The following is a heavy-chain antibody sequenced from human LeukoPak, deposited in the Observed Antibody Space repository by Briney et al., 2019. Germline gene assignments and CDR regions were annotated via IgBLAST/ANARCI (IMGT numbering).Heavy chain of an antibody. D-gene: IGHD2-2*01. J-gene: IGHJ4*02. CDR1: GDSVSSSNW. Sequence: KSSETLSLTCAVSGDSVSSSNWWSWIRQPPGRGLEWIGIAYYSGGTYYNPSLKSRVTISIDTSKNQFSLKLNSVTAADTAVYYCARLVRYCSSNSCYPFDYWGQGTLVTVSS. CDR3: ARLVRYCSSNSCYPFDY. CDR2: AYYSGGT. V-gene: IGHV4-39*01.